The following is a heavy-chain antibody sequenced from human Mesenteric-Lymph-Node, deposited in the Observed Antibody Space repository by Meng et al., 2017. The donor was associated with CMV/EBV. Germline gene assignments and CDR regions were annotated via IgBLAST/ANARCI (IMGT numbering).Heavy chain of an antibody. Sequence: GGSLRLSCAASGFTFSTYWMSWVRQAPGKGLEWVANIDQDGSEIYYVDSVKGRFTISRDNAKNSLYLQMNSLRAEDTAVYYCSTFLNYYDTSGSYSYWGQGTLVTVSS. CDR3: STFLNYYDTSGSYSY. D-gene: IGHD3-22*01. V-gene: IGHV3-7*01. CDR1: GFTFSTYW. J-gene: IGHJ4*02. CDR2: IDQDGSEI.